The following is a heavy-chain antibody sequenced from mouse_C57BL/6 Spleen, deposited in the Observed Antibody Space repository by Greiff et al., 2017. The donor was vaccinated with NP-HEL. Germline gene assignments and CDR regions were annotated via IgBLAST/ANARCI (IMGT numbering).Heavy chain of an antibody. CDR1: GYTFTSYW. Sequence: QVQLQQSGAELVKPGASVKLSCKASGYTFTSYWMHWVKQRPGRGLEWIGRIDPNSGGTKYNEKFKSKATLTVDKPSSTAYMQLSSLTSEDSAVYYCAREEDDYDEGLYFDYWGQGTTLTVSS. CDR2: IDPNSGGT. CDR3: AREEDDYDEGLYFDY. V-gene: IGHV1-72*01. J-gene: IGHJ2*01. D-gene: IGHD2-4*01.